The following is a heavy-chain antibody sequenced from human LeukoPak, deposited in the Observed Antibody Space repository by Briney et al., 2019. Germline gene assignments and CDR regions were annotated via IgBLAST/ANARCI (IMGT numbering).Heavy chain of an antibody. CDR1: GDSFTSVTDY. Sequence: TPSETLSLTCTVSGDSFTSVTDYWAWIRQPPGKGLEWIASGDYSGGTYYNPSLESRVAISADMSKKQISLKLSSVTAADTAVYYCARDVGAVARSYWGQGTLVTVSS. D-gene: IGHD6-19*01. CDR3: ARDVGAVARSY. V-gene: IGHV4-39*07. CDR2: GDYSGGT. J-gene: IGHJ4*02.